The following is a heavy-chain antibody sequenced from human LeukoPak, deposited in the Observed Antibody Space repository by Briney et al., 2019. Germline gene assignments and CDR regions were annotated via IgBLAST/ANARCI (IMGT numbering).Heavy chain of an antibody. CDR2: IYYTGST. V-gene: IGHV4-59*08. CDR3: ARHRAYSSSSPFDY. Sequence: PSETLSLTCSVSGTSISSLYWSWIRQPPGKGLEWIGYIYYTGSTNYNPSLKRRVTIFVDTSKNQFSLRLSSVTAADTAVYYCARHRAYSSSSPFDYWGEGTLVTVSS. D-gene: IGHD6-6*01. CDR1: GTSISSLY. J-gene: IGHJ4*02.